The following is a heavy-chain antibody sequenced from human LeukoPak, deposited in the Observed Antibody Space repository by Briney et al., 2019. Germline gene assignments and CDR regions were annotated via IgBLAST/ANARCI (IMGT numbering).Heavy chain of an antibody. V-gene: IGHV3-21*01. CDR3: ARAVSGSGSYYYRIYYYYYMDV. CDR1: GFTFSSYA. CDR2: ISSDSSYI. J-gene: IGHJ6*03. Sequence: PGGSLRLSCAASGFTFSSYAMTWVRQAPGKGLEWVASISSDSSYIDYADSVKGRFTISRDNAKNSLYLQMNSLRAEDTAVYYCARAVSGSGSYYYRIYYYYYMDVWGKGTTVTVSS. D-gene: IGHD3-10*01.